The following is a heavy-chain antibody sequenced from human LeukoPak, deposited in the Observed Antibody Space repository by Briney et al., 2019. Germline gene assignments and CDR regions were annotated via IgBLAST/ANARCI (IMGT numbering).Heavy chain of an antibody. CDR3: ARDGHFDH. J-gene: IGHJ4*02. CDR2: INPNSGGT. Sequence: ASVKVSCKSSGYTFTGYNINWLRQAPGQGPEWVGWINPNSGGTNYAQKFQGRVTMTRDTSISTAYMELSRLRSDDTAVYYCARDGHFDHWGQGTLVTDSS. V-gene: IGHV1-2*02. CDR1: GYTFTGYN.